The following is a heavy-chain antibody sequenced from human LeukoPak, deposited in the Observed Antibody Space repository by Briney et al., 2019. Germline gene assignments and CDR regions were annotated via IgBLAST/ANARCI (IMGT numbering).Heavy chain of an antibody. Sequence: PSETLSLTCTVSGDSISNYYWSWNRLPPGKGLEWIGYIYYSGNTDYNPSLKSRVTISVDTSKNQFSLRLNSVTAADTAVYYCARYRNEALFAFDIWGQGTMVTVPS. V-gene: IGHV4-59*01. J-gene: IGHJ3*02. CDR1: GDSISNYY. CDR3: ARYRNEALFAFDI. CDR2: IYYSGNT. D-gene: IGHD1-14*01.